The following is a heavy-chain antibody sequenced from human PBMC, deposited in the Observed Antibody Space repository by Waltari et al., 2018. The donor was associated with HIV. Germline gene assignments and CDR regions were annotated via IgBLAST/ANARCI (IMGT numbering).Heavy chain of an antibody. Sequence: EVQLVESGGGLVKPGGSLRLSCAASGFTFSSYSMNWVRQDPGKGLEWVSSISSSSSYIYYADSVKGRFTISRDNAKNSLYLQMNSLRAEDTAVYYCARDLCSGGSCYFDYWGQGTLVTVSS. D-gene: IGHD2-15*01. CDR3: ARDLCSGGSCYFDY. V-gene: IGHV3-21*01. J-gene: IGHJ4*02. CDR1: GFTFSSYS. CDR2: ISSSSSYI.